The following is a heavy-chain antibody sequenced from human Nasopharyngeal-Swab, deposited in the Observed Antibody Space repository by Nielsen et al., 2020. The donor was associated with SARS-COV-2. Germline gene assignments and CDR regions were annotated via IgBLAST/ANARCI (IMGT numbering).Heavy chain of an antibody. CDR2: ISGSGGSP. V-gene: IGHV3-23*01. CDR3: AKDGGAYFDS. Sequence: GGSLRLSCAASGFTFRTHAMTWVRQAPGKGLDWVSLISGSGGSPYYADSVKGRFTISRDDSKNTLYLQMSSLRAEDTAVYYCAKDGGAYFDSWGQGTLVTVSS. J-gene: IGHJ4*02. CDR1: GFTFRTHA. D-gene: IGHD3-16*01.